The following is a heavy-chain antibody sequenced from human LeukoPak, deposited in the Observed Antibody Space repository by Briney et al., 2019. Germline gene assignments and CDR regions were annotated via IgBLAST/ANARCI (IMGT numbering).Heavy chain of an antibody. CDR3: AGERGKEYSSGWYKRNYFDN. J-gene: IGHJ4*02. Sequence: SETLSLTCTVSGDSFSSVTDYWAWIRQPPGKGLEWIASGDYSGGTYYNPSLESRVAISADMSKNQFSLKLTSVTGADTAVYYCAGERGKEYSSGWYKRNYFDNWGQGIWVTVSS. CDR2: GDYSGGT. CDR1: GDSFSSVTDY. V-gene: IGHV4-39*07. D-gene: IGHD6-19*01.